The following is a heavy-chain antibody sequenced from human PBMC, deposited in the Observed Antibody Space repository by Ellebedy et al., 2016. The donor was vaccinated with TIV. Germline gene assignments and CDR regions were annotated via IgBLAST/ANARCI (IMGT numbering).Heavy chain of an antibody. CDR3: ARAYYYDSSGYPPYFDL. Sequence: GESLKISCAASGFTVSSHYMSWVRQAPGKGLEWVSAVSGRGDSTSYADSVKGRFTISRDNSENTLYLQMNSLRVEDTAAYYCARAYYYDSSGYPPYFDLWGRGTLVTVSS. CDR1: GFTVSSHY. V-gene: IGHV3-53*01. CDR2: VSGRGDST. D-gene: IGHD3-22*01. J-gene: IGHJ2*01.